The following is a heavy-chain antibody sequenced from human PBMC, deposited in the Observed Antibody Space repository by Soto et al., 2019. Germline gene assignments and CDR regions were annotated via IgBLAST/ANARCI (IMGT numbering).Heavy chain of an antibody. V-gene: IGHV4-31*03. CDR2: IYYSGST. J-gene: IGHJ4*02. CDR3: ARDSSFGEHFDY. Sequence: QVQLQESGPGLVKPSQTLSLTCTVSGGSISSGDYYWSWIRQHPGKGLEWIGYIYYSGSTYYNPSLKSRVIISLDTSKNPFSLKLTSVTAADTAVYYRARDSSFGEHFDYWGQGTLVTVSS. CDR1: GGSISSGDYY. D-gene: IGHD3-10*01.